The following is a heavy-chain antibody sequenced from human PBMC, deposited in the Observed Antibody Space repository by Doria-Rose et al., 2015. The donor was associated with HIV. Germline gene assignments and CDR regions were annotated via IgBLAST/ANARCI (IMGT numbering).Heavy chain of an antibody. CDR2: ISSSSEYM. D-gene: IGHD3-22*01. Sequence: EVQLVESGGGLVKPGGSLRLSCAASGFTFSRYSMNWVRQAPGKGLEGVSSISSSSEYMYYVDSVQGRFTISRDNAKNSVYLQMNSLRTEDTAVYYCARDHYDSGGYYRDWGQGTLVTVSS. CDR3: ARDHYDSGGYYRD. V-gene: IGHV3-21*03. J-gene: IGHJ4*02. CDR1: GFTFSRYS.